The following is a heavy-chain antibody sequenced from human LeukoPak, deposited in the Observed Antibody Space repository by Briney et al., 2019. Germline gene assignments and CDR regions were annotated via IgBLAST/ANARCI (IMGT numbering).Heavy chain of an antibody. Sequence: GGSLRLSCAASGFTFSSYSMNWVRQAPGKGLEWVSSISSSSSYIYYADSVKGRFTISRDNAKNSLYLQMNSLRAEDTAVYYCARDLREGRIIRIVVPVHDYWGQGTLVSVSS. J-gene: IGHJ4*02. D-gene: IGHD3-22*01. V-gene: IGHV3-21*01. CDR2: ISSSSSYI. CDR3: ARDLREGRIIRIVVPVHDY. CDR1: GFTFSSYS.